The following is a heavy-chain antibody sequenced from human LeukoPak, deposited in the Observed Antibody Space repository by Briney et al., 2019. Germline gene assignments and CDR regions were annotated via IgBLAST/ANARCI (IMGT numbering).Heavy chain of an antibody. CDR1: GGSISNYY. CDR3: ARAPTGYSSSWYSYPSHPSYYCYYGMDI. Sequence: PSDTLSLTCTVSGGSISNYYWSWIRQPPGKGLEWIGYIYYSGSTNYNPSLKSRVTISVDTSKNQFSLKLSSVTAADTAVYYCARAPTGYSSSWYSYPSHPSYYCYYGMDIWGQGTTVTVSS. V-gene: IGHV4-59*01. D-gene: IGHD6-13*01. CDR2: IYYSGST. J-gene: IGHJ6*02.